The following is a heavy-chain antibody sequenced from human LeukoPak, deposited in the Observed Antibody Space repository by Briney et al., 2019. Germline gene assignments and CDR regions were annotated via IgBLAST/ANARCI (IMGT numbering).Heavy chain of an antibody. J-gene: IGHJ6*02. Sequence: PGGSLRLSCAASGFTFSSFGMHWVRQAPGKGLEWVAVIWYDASNKYYADSVKGRFTISRDNSKNTLYLQMNSLRAEDTAVYYCSRDYDFWSGYLNYGMDVWGQGTTVTVSS. CDR1: GFTFSSFG. CDR3: SRDYDFWSGYLNYGMDV. V-gene: IGHV3-33*01. D-gene: IGHD3-3*01. CDR2: IWYDASNK.